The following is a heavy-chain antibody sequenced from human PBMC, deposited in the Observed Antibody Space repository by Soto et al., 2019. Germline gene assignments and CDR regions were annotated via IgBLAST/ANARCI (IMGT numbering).Heavy chain of an antibody. CDR1: GFSFTNNW. V-gene: IGHV3-23*01. D-gene: IGHD3-3*01. CDR3: AKEWTYYDFWSGYPHPHRGFDP. Sequence: GGSLRLSCAASGFSFTNNWMYWVRRAPGKGLVWVSPISGSGGSTYYADSVKGRFTISRDNSKNTLYLQMNSLRAEDTAVYYCAKEWTYYDFWSGYPHPHRGFDPWGQGTLVTVSS. J-gene: IGHJ5*02. CDR2: ISGSGGST.